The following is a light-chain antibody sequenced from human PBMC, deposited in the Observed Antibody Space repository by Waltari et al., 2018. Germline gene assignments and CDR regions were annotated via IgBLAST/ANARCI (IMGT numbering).Light chain of an antibody. Sequence: QSVLTQPPSVSGAPGQRVTISCRGSSSNIGAGYAVHWYQQLPGTAPNLFIVGKNNRPSGVPDRFAGSKSGTSASLVISGLQAEDEADYYCQSYDSSLSAFVFGTGTKVTVL. V-gene: IGLV1-40*01. CDR2: GKN. CDR3: QSYDSSLSAFV. CDR1: SSNIGAGYA. J-gene: IGLJ1*01.